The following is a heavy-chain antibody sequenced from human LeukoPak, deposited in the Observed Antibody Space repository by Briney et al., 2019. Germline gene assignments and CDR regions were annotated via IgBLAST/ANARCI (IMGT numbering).Heavy chain of an antibody. V-gene: IGHV4-38-2*01. CDR3: VRASLGDLLYDYLHF. CDR1: GYSISSGYF. CDR2: VYHSGKT. D-gene: IGHD4-17*01. J-gene: IGHJ4*02. Sequence: SETLSLTCAVSGYSISSGYFWGWIRQPPGKALEWVGTVYHSGKTYYNSSLKSRVTVSLDTSNNHVSLRLTSVTAADTAVYYCVRASLGDLLYDYLHFWGQGALVTVSS.